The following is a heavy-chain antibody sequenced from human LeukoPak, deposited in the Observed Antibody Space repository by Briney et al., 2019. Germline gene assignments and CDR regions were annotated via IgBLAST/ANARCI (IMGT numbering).Heavy chain of an antibody. V-gene: IGHV4-59*01. CDR2: IYYSGST. J-gene: IGHJ4*02. CDR3: ARGDGDLEYYFDY. Sequence: SETLSLTCTVSGGPISSYYWSWIRQPPGKGLEWIGYIYYSGSTNYNPSLKSRVTISVDTSKNQFSLKLSSVTAADTAVYYCARGDGDLEYYFDYWGQGTLVTVSS. D-gene: IGHD4-17*01. CDR1: GGPISSYY.